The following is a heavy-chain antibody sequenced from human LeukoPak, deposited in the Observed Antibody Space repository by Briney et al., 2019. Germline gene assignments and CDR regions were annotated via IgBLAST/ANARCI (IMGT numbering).Heavy chain of an antibody. CDR3: ARQNRRLDY. J-gene: IGHJ4*02. V-gene: IGHV4-39*01. CDR2: MYFSGSS. D-gene: IGHD1-14*01. CDR1: GGSISSYS. Sequence: SETLSLTCTVSGGSISSYSWAWIRQPPGKGLEWIGNMYFSGSSYYNPSLKSRVTISVDTSNNLFSLQLTSVTAADTAVYYCARQNRRLDYWGQGTLATVSS.